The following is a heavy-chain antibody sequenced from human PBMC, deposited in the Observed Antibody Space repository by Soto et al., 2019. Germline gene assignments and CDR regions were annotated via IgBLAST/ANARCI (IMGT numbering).Heavy chain of an antibody. D-gene: IGHD1-1*01. CDR3: ASEQLAVLRGVLDY. CDR1: GYTFTGYY. CDR2: INPNSGGT. Sequence: ASVKVSCKASGYTFTGYYMHWVRQANGQGLEWMGWINPNSGGTNYAQKFQGRVTMTRDNSKNTLYLQMNSLRAEDTAVYYCASEQLAVLRGVLDYCGRGTLVTVSS. J-gene: IGHJ4*02. V-gene: IGHV1-2*02.